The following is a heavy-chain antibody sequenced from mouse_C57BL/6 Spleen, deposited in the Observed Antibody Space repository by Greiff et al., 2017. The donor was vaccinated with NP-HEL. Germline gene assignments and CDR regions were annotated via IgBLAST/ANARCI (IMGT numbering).Heavy chain of an antibody. CDR2: LDPSDSYT. J-gene: IGHJ1*03. V-gene: IGHV1-69*01. CDR3: ARRYCDV. Sequence: QVQLQQPGAELVMPGASVKLSCKASGYTFTSYWMHWVKQRPGQGLEWIGELDPSDSYTNYNQKIKGKSTLTVDKSSSTAYMQLSSLTSEDAAVYYCARRYCDVWGTGTTVTVSS. CDR1: GYTFTSYW.